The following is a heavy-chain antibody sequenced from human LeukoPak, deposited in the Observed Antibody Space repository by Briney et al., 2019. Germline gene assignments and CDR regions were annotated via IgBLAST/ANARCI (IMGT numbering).Heavy chain of an antibody. CDR1: GYSFTSYW. J-gene: IGHJ4*02. CDR2: IYPGDSDT. D-gene: IGHD5-12*01. V-gene: IGHV5-51*01. Sequence: GESLKISCRGSGYSFTSYWIAWVRQLPGKGLEWMGIIYPGDSDTRYSPSFQGQVTISADKSISTAYLQWSSLKASDTAMYYCARLVPGYSGYAPADYWGQGTLVTVSS. CDR3: ARLVPGYSGYAPADY.